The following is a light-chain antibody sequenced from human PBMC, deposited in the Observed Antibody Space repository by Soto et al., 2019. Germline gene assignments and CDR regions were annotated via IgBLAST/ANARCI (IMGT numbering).Light chain of an antibody. Sequence: EIVMTQSPATLSVSPGERATLSCRASQSVNSNLAWYKQKPGQAPRLLIYGASNRATGIPARFSGSGSGTEFTLTISSLQSEDFAVYYCQQYNNWPLWTFGQGTKVDIK. J-gene: IGKJ1*01. CDR2: GAS. V-gene: IGKV3-15*01. CDR1: QSVNSN. CDR3: QQYNNWPLWT.